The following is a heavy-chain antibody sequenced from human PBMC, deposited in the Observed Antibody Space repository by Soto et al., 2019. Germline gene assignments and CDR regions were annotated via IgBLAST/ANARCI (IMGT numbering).Heavy chain of an antibody. J-gene: IGHJ6*02. Sequence: SETLSLTCTVSCGSIISYYWSWIRQPAGKGLEWIGRIYTSGSTNYNPSLKSRVTMSVDTSKNQFSLKLSSVTAADTAVYYCARAPSARYCSGGSCYSYYYYGMDVWGQGTTVTV. CDR1: CGSIISYY. CDR2: IYTSGST. V-gene: IGHV4-4*07. CDR3: ARAPSARYCSGGSCYSYYYYGMDV. D-gene: IGHD2-15*01.